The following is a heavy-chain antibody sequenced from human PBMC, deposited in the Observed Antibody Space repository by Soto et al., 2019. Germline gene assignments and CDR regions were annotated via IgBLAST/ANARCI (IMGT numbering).Heavy chain of an antibody. D-gene: IGHD1-1*01. CDR3: ALTLNQNDPPNDWYFDL. CDR2: IYYSGST. Sequence: QVQLQESGPGLVKPSQTLSLTCTVSGGSISSGGYYWSWIRQHPGKGLEWIGYIYYSGSTYYNPSRKSRVTITVDTSKDQFSLKLSSVTAEDTAVYYCALTLNQNDPPNDWYFDLWGRGTLVTVSS. CDR1: GGSISSGGYY. J-gene: IGHJ2*01. V-gene: IGHV4-31*03.